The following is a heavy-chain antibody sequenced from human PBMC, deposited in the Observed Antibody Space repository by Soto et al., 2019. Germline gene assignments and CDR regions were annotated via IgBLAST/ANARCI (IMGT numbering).Heavy chain of an antibody. J-gene: IGHJ6*02. V-gene: IGHV4-39*01. CDR1: GGSISSSSYY. CDR2: IYYSGST. D-gene: IGHD2-8*02. Sequence: NPSETLSLTCTVSGGSISSSSYYWGWIRQPPGKGLEWIGSIYYSGSTYYNPSLKSRVTISVDTSKNQFSLKLSSVTAADTAVYYCARLGTDYYGMDVWGQGTTVTVSS. CDR3: ARLGTDYYGMDV.